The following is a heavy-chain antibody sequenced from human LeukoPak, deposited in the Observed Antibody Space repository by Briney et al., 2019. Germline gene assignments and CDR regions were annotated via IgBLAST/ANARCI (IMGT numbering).Heavy chain of an antibody. J-gene: IGHJ4*02. CDR3: ARGMLGPTRSFDY. CDR1: GGSISSSSYY. V-gene: IGHV4-39*07. Sequence: SETLSLTCTVSGGSISSSSYYWGWIRQPPGKGLEWIGSIYYSGSTYYNPSLKSRVTISVDTSKNQFSLKLSSVTAADTAVYYCARGMLGPTRSFDYWGQGTLVTVSS. CDR2: IYYSGST. D-gene: IGHD1-26*01.